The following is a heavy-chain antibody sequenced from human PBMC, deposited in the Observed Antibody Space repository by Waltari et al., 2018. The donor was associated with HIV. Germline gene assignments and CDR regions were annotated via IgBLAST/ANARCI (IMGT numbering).Heavy chain of an antibody. CDR2: MNPHSANT. CDR3: ARKGHDYDTSGYYPFGY. D-gene: IGHD3-22*01. Sequence: QVQLVQSGAEVKKPGASVKVSCKASGYTFPYYDINWVRQATGQGLEWMGWMNPHSANTDYAQKFQGRITMTRDTSLSTADLELDSLTSEDTAVYYCARKGHDYDTSGYYPFGYWGQGTLVTVSS. V-gene: IGHV1-8*01. CDR1: GYTFPYYD. J-gene: IGHJ4*02.